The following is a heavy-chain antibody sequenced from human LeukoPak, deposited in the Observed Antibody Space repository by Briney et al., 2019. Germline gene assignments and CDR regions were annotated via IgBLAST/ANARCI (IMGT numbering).Heavy chain of an antibody. Sequence: GASVKVSCKASGYTFTSYGISWVRQAPGQGLEWMGGIIPIFGTANYAQKFQGRVTITADESTSTAYMELSSLRSEDTAVYYCASPNCSSTSCYERTYYYYGMDVWGQGTTVTVSS. D-gene: IGHD2-2*01. CDR3: ASPNCSSTSCYERTYYYYGMDV. J-gene: IGHJ6*02. CDR2: IIPIFGTA. CDR1: GYTFTSYG. V-gene: IGHV1-69*13.